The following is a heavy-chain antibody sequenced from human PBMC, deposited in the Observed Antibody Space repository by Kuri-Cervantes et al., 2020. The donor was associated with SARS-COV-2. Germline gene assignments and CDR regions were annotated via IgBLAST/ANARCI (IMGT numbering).Heavy chain of an antibody. CDR3: ARGEGSRGLMVVLGWRGAGRLDF. D-gene: IGHD3-10*01. CDR1: GYSFNDYY. Sequence: ASVKVSCKASGYSFNDYYIYWVRQAPGQGLEWMGWINPNSGGTNNAQKFQGWVSMTRDTSLSISYMELSRLTSDDTAVYYCARGEGSRGLMVVLGWRGAGRLDFWGQGTLVTVSS. V-gene: IGHV1-2*04. CDR2: INPNSGGT. J-gene: IGHJ4*02.